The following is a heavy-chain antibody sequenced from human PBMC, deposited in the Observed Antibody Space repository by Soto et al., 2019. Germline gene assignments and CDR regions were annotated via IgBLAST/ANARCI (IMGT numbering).Heavy chain of an antibody. V-gene: IGHV4-59*08. J-gene: IGHJ4*02. Sequence: SETLSLTCTVSGGSISSYYWSWIRQPPGKGLEWIGYIYYSGSTNYNPSLKSRVTISVDTSKNQFSLKLSSVTAADTAGYYCARSQVPPMGYFDYWGQGTLVTVSS. CDR1: GGSISSYY. CDR3: ARSQVPPMGYFDY. CDR2: IYYSGST. D-gene: IGHD1-26*01.